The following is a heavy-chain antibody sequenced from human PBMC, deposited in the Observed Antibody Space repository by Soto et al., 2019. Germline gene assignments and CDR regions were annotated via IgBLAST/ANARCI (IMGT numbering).Heavy chain of an antibody. CDR2: IIPVFGNT. CDR1: GRSFSSDG. Sequence: QLHLEQSGPEVKKPGSSVKVSCKASGRSFSSDGVSWVRQAPGQGLEWMGGIIPVFGNTKYVQRFQGRLTIPADKSTSTVYMEMSSLTSEDTAVYFCARGQYYSSGSAATSYFYFGIDVWGQGTTVIVSS. CDR3: ARGQYYSSGSAATSYFYFGIDV. J-gene: IGHJ6*02. D-gene: IGHD3-10*01. V-gene: IGHV1-69*06.